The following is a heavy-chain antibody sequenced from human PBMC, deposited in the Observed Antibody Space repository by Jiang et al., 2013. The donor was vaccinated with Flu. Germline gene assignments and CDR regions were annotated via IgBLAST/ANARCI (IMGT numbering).Heavy chain of an antibody. D-gene: IGHD6-19*01. Sequence: SGAEVKKPGVLGEGLLQGFWRHLQQLCYQLGATGPGQGLEWMGGIIPIFGTANYAQKFQGRVTITADESTSTAYMELSSLRSEDTAVYYCARDTPLNHEQWLVRGGYGYFDYWGQGTLVTVSS. V-gene: IGHV1-69*01. CDR2: IIPIFGTA. J-gene: IGHJ4*02. CDR3: ARDTPLNHEQWLVRGGYGYFDY. CDR1: RHLQQLC.